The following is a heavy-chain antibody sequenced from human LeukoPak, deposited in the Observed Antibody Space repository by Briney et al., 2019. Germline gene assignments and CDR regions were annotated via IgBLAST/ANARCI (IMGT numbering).Heavy chain of an antibody. CDR3: ARGRYYYDSSGYYPFDY. CDR1: GGTFSSSA. Sequence: SVKVSCKASGGTFSSSAISWVRQAPGQGLEWMGGIIPIFGTANYAQKFQGRVTITADESTSTAYMELSSLRSEDTAVYYCARGRYYYDSSGYYPFDYWGQGTLVTVSS. V-gene: IGHV1-69*13. CDR2: IIPIFGTA. J-gene: IGHJ4*02. D-gene: IGHD3-22*01.